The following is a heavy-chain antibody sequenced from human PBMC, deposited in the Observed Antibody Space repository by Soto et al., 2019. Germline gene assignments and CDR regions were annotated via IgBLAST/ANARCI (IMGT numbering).Heavy chain of an antibody. J-gene: IGHJ4*02. D-gene: IGHD5-12*01. V-gene: IGHV1-3*01. Sequence: LVKVSCKASGYTFTSYAMHWVRKAPGQRLEWMGWINAGNGNTKYSQKFQGRVTITRDTSASTAYMELSSLRSEDTAVYYCARGVGLYSGYDYWGQGTLVTVSS. CDR3: ARGVGLYSGYDY. CDR1: GYTFTSYA. CDR2: INAGNGNT.